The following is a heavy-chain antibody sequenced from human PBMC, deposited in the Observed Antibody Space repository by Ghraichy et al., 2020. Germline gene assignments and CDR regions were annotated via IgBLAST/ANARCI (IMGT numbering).Heavy chain of an antibody. Sequence: SQTLSLTCVLTGGSISSSNWWSWVRQPPGKGLEWIGDINHSGTTYYNPSLKSRVTISVDKANNQFSLKLTSVTAADTAVYYCARDRHFGSVRPKNNYGMEGWGQGTTVTVSS. V-gene: IGHV4-4*02. CDR2: INHSGTT. J-gene: IGHJ6*02. D-gene: IGHD3-10*01. CDR1: GGSISSSNW. CDR3: ARDRHFGSVRPKNNYGMEG.